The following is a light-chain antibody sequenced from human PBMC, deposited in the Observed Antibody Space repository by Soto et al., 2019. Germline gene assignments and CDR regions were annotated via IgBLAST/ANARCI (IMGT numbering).Light chain of an antibody. CDR2: GAS. CDR3: QQYNNWPPIT. J-gene: IGKJ5*01. V-gene: IGKV3-15*01. CDR1: QSVSSN. Sequence: EIVMTQSPATLSLSPGERATLSCRASQSVSSNLACHHQKPGQAPRLLIYGASTRATGIPARFSGSGSGTEFTLTISRLQSEDFAVYYCQQYNNWPPITFGQGTRLEI.